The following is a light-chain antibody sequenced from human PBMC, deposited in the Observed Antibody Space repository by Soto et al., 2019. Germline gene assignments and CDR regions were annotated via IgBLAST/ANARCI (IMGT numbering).Light chain of an antibody. CDR3: QQYDKWPLT. Sequence: EIVMTQSPATLSVSPGERATLSCRASQSVSNKLAWYQQKVGQAPRLLIYGASTRAAGIPARFSGSGSGTESTLNISSLQSEEFEVYYCQQYDKWPLTFGGGTKVEIK. CDR2: GAS. J-gene: IGKJ4*02. CDR1: QSVSNK. V-gene: IGKV3-15*01.